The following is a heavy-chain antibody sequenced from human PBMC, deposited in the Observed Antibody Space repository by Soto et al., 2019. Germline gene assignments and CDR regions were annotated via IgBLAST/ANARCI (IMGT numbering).Heavy chain of an antibody. CDR1: GFTFSSYS. D-gene: IGHD3-10*01. CDR3: AKDRLYVLLWFGESSHNTPRGMDV. Sequence: GGSLRLSCAASGFTFSSYSMNWVRQAPGKGLEWVSYISGSSSSTYYADSVKGRFTISRDNSKNTLYLQMNSLRAEDTAVYYCAKDRLYVLLWFGESSHNTPRGMDVWGQGTTVTVSS. J-gene: IGHJ6*02. V-gene: IGHV3-48*01. CDR2: ISGSSSST.